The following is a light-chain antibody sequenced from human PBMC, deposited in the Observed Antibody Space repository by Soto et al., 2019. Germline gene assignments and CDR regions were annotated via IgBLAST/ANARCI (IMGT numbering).Light chain of an antibody. J-gene: IGKJ5*01. Sequence: EIVLTQSPATLSLSPGERATLSCRASRTVNNYLAWYQHKPGQAPRLLIYDASIRATGIPARFSGSGSGTDFTLIISSLEPEDFAVYFCQQRSDWPPITFGQGTRVEIK. CDR2: DAS. CDR1: RTVNNY. V-gene: IGKV3-11*01. CDR3: QQRSDWPPIT.